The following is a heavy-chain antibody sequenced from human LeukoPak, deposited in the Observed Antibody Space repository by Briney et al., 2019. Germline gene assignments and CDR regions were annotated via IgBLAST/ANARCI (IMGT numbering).Heavy chain of an antibody. Sequence: PSETLSLTCAVYGGSFSGYYWSWIRQPPGKGLEWIGEINHSGSTNYNPSLKSRVTISVDTSKNQFSLKLSSVTAADTAVYYCARGPKSKRLLWFGEKTYYFDYWGQGTLVTVSS. CDR1: GGSFSGYY. V-gene: IGHV4-34*01. CDR3: ARGPKSKRLLWFGEKTYYFDY. CDR2: INHSGST. D-gene: IGHD3-10*01. J-gene: IGHJ4*02.